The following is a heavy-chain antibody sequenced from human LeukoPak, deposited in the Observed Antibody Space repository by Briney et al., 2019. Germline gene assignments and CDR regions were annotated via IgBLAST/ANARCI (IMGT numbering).Heavy chain of an antibody. CDR3: ARRQRGWLNRPLDS. CDR2: IYPGDSDT. V-gene: IGHV5-51*01. Sequence: GESLKISCKGSGYSFSTYWIAWVRQMPGKGLEWMGIIYPGDSDTRYSPSFQGQVTISADKSISTAYLQWSSLKASDSAIYYCARRQRGWLNRPLDSWGQGTLVTVSS. D-gene: IGHD6-19*01. J-gene: IGHJ4*02. CDR1: GYSFSTYW.